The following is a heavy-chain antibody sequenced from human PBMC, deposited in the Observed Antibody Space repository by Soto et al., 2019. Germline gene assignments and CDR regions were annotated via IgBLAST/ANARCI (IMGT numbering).Heavy chain of an antibody. J-gene: IGHJ4*02. V-gene: IGHV4-39*01. CDR1: GGSIRSSSYY. Sequence: PLETHSLTSTVSGGSIRSSSYYWGWIRKPPGKGLEWIGSIYYSGSTYYNPSLKSRLTISVDTSKNQFSLKLSSVTAADTAVYYCARQEYYDYVWGSYRPPLFDYWGQGTLVTVSS. D-gene: IGHD3-16*02. CDR3: ARQEYYDYVWGSYRPPLFDY. CDR2: IYYSGST.